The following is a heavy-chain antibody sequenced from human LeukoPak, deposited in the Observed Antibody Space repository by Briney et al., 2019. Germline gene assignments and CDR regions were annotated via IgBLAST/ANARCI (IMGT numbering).Heavy chain of an antibody. CDR1: GFTFSSYE. J-gene: IGHJ4*02. D-gene: IGHD6-13*01. Sequence: GGSLRLSCAASGFTFSSYEMNWVRQAPGKGLEWVSYISSSDSTIYYADSVKGRFTISRDNAKNSLYLQMSSLRAEDTAAYYCARVVCIPAAGPSLDFWGQGTLVSVSS. CDR3: ARVVCIPAAGPSLDF. V-gene: IGHV3-48*03. CDR2: ISSSDSTI.